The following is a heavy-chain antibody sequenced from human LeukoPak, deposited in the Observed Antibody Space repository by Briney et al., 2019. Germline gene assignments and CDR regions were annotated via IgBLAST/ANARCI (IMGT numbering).Heavy chain of an antibody. V-gene: IGHV1-69*04. CDR1: GGTFSSYA. CDR3: ARDHSSGWSTDVNFAY. J-gene: IGHJ4*02. Sequence: ASVKVSCKASGGTFSSYAISWVRQAPGQGLEWMGRIIPILGIANYAQKFQGRVTITADKSTSTAYMELSSLRSEDTAVYYCARDHSSGWSTDVNFAYWGQGTLVTVSS. CDR2: IIPILGIA. D-gene: IGHD6-19*01.